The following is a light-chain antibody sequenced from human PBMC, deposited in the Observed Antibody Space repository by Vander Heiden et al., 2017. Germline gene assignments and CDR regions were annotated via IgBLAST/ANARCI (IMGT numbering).Light chain of an antibody. J-gene: IGKJ2*01. CDR2: GAS. CDR1: QSVSSSN. Sequence: EIVLTQSPGTLSLSPGERATLSCRASQSVSSSNLAWYQQKPGQAPSLLMYGASSKATGIPDRFSGSGSGTDFTLTISRLEPEDFAVYFCQQHSSSYTFGQGTKLEIK. CDR3: QQHSSSYT. V-gene: IGKV3-20*01.